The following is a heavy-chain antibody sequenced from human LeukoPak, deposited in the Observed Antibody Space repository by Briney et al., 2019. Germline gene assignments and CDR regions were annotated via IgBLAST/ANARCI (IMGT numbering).Heavy chain of an antibody. J-gene: IGHJ6*02. V-gene: IGHV3-21*01. CDR2: ISSSSTHI. Sequence: GSLRLSCAASGFTFSSYNMHWVRQAPGKGLEWVSSISSSSTHIYYADFLKGRSTISRDNAKNSLYLQVNSLRAEDTSVYYCARSASSSWYGSDVWGQGTTVTVSS. CDR1: GFTFSSYN. CDR3: ARSASSSWYGSDV. D-gene: IGHD6-13*01.